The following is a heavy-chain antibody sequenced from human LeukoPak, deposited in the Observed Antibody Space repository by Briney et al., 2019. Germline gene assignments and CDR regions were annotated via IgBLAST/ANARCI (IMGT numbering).Heavy chain of an antibody. CDR1: GFIFSNYA. CDR2: ISSNGGST. D-gene: IGHD3-9*01. J-gene: IGHJ6*03. CDR3: ARDDRATGDSFMDV. Sequence: PGGSLRLSCAASGFIFSNYAMHWVRQAPGKGLEYVSTISSNGGSTYYASSVNGRFTISRDNSQNRLYLQRGSLRAEDMAVYHCARDDRATGDSFMDVWGKGTTVTVSS. V-gene: IGHV3-64*01.